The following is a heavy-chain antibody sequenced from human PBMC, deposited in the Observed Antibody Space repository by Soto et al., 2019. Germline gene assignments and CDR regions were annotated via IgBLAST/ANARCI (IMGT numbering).Heavy chain of an antibody. V-gene: IGHV4-30-2*01. J-gene: IGHJ4*02. CDR2: IYHSGST. Sequence: SETLSLTCAVSGGSISSGGYSWSWIRQAPGKGLEWIGYIYHSGSTYYNPSLKSRVTISVDRSKNQFSLKLSSVTAADTAVYYCARIAAAGTSVDYWGKGTLVTVSS. CDR1: GGSISSGGYS. D-gene: IGHD6-13*01. CDR3: ARIAAAGTSVDY.